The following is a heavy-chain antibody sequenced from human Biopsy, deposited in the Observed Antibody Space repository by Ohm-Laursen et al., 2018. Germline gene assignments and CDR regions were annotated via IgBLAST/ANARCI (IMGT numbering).Heavy chain of an antibody. V-gene: IGHV3-7*01. CDR2: IKKDGSEK. CDR3: ARAPFGSGSYSESDY. Sequence: GSLRLSCAASGFTFSTHWMSWVRQAPGKGLEWVATIKKDGSEKYYVDSVKGRFTISRDNSKSSLSLQMNSLRGEDTAVYYCARAPFGSGSYSESDYWGQGSLVTVSS. D-gene: IGHD3-22*01. CDR1: GFTFSTHW. J-gene: IGHJ4*02.